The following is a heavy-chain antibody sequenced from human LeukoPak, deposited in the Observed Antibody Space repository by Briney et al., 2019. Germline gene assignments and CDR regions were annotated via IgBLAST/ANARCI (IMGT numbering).Heavy chain of an antibody. V-gene: IGHV4-39*01. CDR1: GGSISSSRYY. CDR3: ARHSSLRTFDY. D-gene: IGHD1-1*01. CDR2: MYYSGST. Sequence: SETLSLTCAVSGGSISSSRYYWGWIRQPPGKGLEWIGSMYYSGSTYYNPSLKSRVTISVDTSKNQFSLKLSSVTAADTALYYCARHSSLRTFDYWGQGTLVTVSS. J-gene: IGHJ4*02.